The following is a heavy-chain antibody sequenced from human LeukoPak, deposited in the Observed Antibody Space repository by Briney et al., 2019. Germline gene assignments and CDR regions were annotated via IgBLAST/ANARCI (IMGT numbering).Heavy chain of an antibody. CDR2: IYYSGST. D-gene: IGHD5-18*01. CDR3: AGGYSYGSTYYYMDV. Sequence: SETLSLTCTVSGGSISGYYWSWIRQPPGKGLEWIGYIYYSGSTNYSPSLKSRVTISVDTSKNQFSLKLSSVTAADTAVYYCAGGYSYGSTYYYMDVWGKGTTVTISS. J-gene: IGHJ6*03. CDR1: GGSISGYY. V-gene: IGHV4-59*01.